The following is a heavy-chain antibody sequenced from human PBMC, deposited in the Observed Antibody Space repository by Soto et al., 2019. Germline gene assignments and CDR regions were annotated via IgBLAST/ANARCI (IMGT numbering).Heavy chain of an antibody. CDR1: GGSISSSSYY. D-gene: IGHD3-10*01. CDR2: IYYSGST. Sequence: QLQLQESGPGLVKHSETLSLTCTVSGGSISSSSYYWGWIRQPPGKGLEWIGSIYYSGSTYYNPSLKSRVTISVDTSKNQFSLKLSSVTAADTAVYYCARQDYGSGSPDFDYWGQGTLVTVSS. CDR3: ARQDYGSGSPDFDY. V-gene: IGHV4-39*01. J-gene: IGHJ4*02.